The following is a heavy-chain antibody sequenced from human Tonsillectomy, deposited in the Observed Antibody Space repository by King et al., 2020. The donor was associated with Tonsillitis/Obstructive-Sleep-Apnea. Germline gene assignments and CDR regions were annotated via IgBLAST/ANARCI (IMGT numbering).Heavy chain of an antibody. J-gene: IGHJ6*03. V-gene: IGHV4-59*01. Sequence: VQLQESGPGLVKPSETLSLTRIVSGGSISSYYWSWIRQPPEKGLEWIGYINYSGSTNYNPSLKSRVTISIDTSKNQFSLKLTSVTAADTAVYYCARGLRSVYYMDVWGKGTTVTVSS. D-gene: IGHD4-17*01. CDR2: INYSGST. CDR1: GGSISSYY. CDR3: ARGLRSVYYMDV.